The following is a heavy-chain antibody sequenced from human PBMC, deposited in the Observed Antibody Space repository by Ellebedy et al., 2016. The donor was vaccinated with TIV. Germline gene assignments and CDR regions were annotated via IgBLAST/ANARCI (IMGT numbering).Heavy chain of an antibody. J-gene: IGHJ4*02. Sequence: ASVKVSCKASGYIFTRYYMFWVRQAPGQGLEWMGWVDPSSGGTDYAQKFQGRVTMTRDTSISTAYMELSGLRSDDTAVYYCARSLTSKKPLDSWGQGTLLTVSS. CDR2: VDPSSGGT. D-gene: IGHD3-9*01. CDR1: GYIFTRYY. V-gene: IGHV1-2*02. CDR3: ARSLTSKKPLDS.